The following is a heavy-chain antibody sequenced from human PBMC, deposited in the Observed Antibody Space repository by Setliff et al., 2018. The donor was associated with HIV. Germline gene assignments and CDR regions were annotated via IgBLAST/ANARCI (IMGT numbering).Heavy chain of an antibody. D-gene: IGHD3-9*01. CDR1: GGSSSSSSFY. J-gene: IGHJ4*02. V-gene: IGHV4-39*01. CDR3: ARPFDWGSSHPLGY. Sequence: SETLSLTCTVSGGSSSSSSFYWGWIRQPPGKGLEWIGSIYYSGNTYYNPSIKSRVTISVDTSKNQFSLKLSSVTAADTAVYYCARPFDWGSSHPLGYWSQGTLVTVSS. CDR2: IYYSGNT.